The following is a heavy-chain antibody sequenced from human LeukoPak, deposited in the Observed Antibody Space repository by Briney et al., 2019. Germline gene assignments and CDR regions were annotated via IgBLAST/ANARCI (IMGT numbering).Heavy chain of an antibody. V-gene: IGHV3-7*03. D-gene: IGHD3-3*01. CDR2: INRDGGEK. J-gene: IGHJ4*02. Sequence: QPGGSLRLSCVVSGFTLSSRWMMWVRHAPGEGLEWMTNINRDGGEKNYVDSVKGRFTITRDNAENSLYLQMNSLKVEDSAIYYCATYDTWSGYNIAYWGQGTLVTVSS. CDR1: GFTLSSRW. CDR3: ATYDTWSGYNIAY.